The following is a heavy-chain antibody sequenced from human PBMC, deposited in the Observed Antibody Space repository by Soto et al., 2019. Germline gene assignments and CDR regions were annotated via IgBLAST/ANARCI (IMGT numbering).Heavy chain of an antibody. V-gene: IGHV3-23*01. D-gene: IGHD6-13*01. J-gene: IGHJ4*02. CDR3: AKPYRGIAAAGNSRLFVLFDY. CDR1: GFTFSSYA. CDR2: ISGSGGST. Sequence: GGSLRLSCAASGFTFSSYAMSWVRQAPGKGLEWVSAISGSGGSTYYADSVKGRFTISRDNSKNTLYLQMNSLRAEDTAVYYCAKPYRGIAAAGNSRLFVLFDYWGQGTLVTVSS.